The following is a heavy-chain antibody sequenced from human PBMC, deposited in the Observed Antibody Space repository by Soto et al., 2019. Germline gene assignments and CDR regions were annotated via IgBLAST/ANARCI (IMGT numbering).Heavy chain of an antibody. J-gene: IGHJ4*02. CDR2: ISGSGGST. CDR3: AKDQATPDSSGWYGRGEDY. D-gene: IGHD6-19*01. V-gene: IGHV3-23*01. Sequence: GGSLRLSCAASGFTFSSYAMSWVRQAPGKGLEWVSAISGSGGSTYYADSVKGRFTISRDNSKNTLYLQMNSLRAEDTAVYYCAKDQATPDSSGWYGRGEDYCGKETLVTVSS. CDR1: GFTFSSYA.